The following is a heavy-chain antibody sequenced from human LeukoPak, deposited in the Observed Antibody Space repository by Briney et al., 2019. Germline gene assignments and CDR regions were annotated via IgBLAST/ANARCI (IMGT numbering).Heavy chain of an antibody. CDR2: IRSKAYGGAT. V-gene: IGHV3-49*04. D-gene: IGHD5-12*01. CDR1: GFTFGDYA. Sequence: GGSLRLSCTASGFTFGDYAMSWVRQAPGKGLEWVGFIRSKAYGGATEYAASVKGRFTISRDDSKKTLYLQMNSLKTEDTAVYYCTTDRLIVATNSRWTADYWGQGTLVTVSS. CDR3: TTDRLIVATNSRWTADY. J-gene: IGHJ4*02.